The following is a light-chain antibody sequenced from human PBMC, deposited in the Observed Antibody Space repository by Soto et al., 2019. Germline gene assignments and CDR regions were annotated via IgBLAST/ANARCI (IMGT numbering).Light chain of an antibody. V-gene: IGKV3-11*01. J-gene: IGKJ4*01. Sequence: EIVLTQSPGTLSLSPGERATLSCRASQSVSSSYLAWYQQKPGQAPRLLIYDASKRATGVPARFSGSGSGTDFTLTISSLEPEDFAVYYCQQGSDWPPGLTFGGGTKVDIK. CDR3: QQGSDWPPGLT. CDR2: DAS. CDR1: QSVSSSY.